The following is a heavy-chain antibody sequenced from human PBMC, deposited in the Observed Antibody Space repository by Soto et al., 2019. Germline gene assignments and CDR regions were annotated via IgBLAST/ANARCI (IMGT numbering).Heavy chain of an antibody. CDR1: GFTFSSYG. J-gene: IGHJ4*02. Sequence: LRLSCAASGFTFSSYGMHWVRQAPGKGLEWVAVISYDGSNKYYADSVKGRFTISRDNSKNTLYLQMNSLRAEDTAVYYCAKDPGGYCGGDCYDYWGQGTLVTVSS. V-gene: IGHV3-30*18. D-gene: IGHD2-15*01. CDR3: AKDPGGYCGGDCYDY. CDR2: ISYDGSNK.